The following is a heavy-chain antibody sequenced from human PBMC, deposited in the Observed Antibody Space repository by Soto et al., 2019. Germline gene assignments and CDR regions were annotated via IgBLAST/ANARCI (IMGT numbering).Heavy chain of an antibody. J-gene: IGHJ6*02. Sequence: ASVKVSCKASGYTFSTYGITWVRQAPGQGLEWMGWISAYNGKTNYAQKLQGRVTMTTGTSTTTAYMELRSLRSDDTAVYYCASGYCANGVCYTPGLYYGMDVWGQGTTVTVSS. D-gene: IGHD2-8*01. CDR2: ISAYNGKT. V-gene: IGHV1-18*01. CDR1: GYTFSTYG. CDR3: ASGYCANGVCYTPGLYYGMDV.